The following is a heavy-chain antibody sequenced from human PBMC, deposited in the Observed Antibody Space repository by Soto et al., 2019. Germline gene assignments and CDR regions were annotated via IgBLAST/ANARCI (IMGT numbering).Heavy chain of an antibody. V-gene: IGHV3-23*01. D-gene: IGHD2-2*01. CDR3: AKSKVPESPTAYLYYGMDD. CDR2: ISGSGGST. Sequence: GGSLRLSCAASGFTFSSYAMSWVRQAPGKGLEWVSAISGSGGSTYYADSVKGRFTISRDNSKNTLYLQMNSLRAEDTAVYYCAKSKVPESPTAYLYYGMDDWGQGTTVTVSS. CDR1: GFTFSSYA. J-gene: IGHJ6*02.